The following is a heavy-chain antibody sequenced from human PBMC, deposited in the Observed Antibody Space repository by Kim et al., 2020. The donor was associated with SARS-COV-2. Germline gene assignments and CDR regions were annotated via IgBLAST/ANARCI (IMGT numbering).Heavy chain of an antibody. J-gene: IGHJ4*02. D-gene: IGHD3-9*01. CDR1: GFTFSSYG. Sequence: GGSLRLSCAASGFTFSSYGMHWVRQAPGKGLEWVAVIWYDGSNKYYADSVKGRFTISRDNSKNTLYLQMNSLRAEDTAVYYCARDRRVLRYFDSFDYWGQGTLVTVSS. CDR2: IWYDGSNK. CDR3: ARDRRVLRYFDSFDY. V-gene: IGHV3-33*01.